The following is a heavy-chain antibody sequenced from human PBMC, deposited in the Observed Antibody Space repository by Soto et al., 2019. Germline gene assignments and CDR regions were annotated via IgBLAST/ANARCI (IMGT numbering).Heavy chain of an antibody. V-gene: IGHV1-46*01. CDR1: GYTFTSYY. D-gene: IGHD6-25*01. CDR3: ASEYSSDNWFDP. J-gene: IGHJ5*02. CDR2: INPSGGST. Sequence: ASVKVSCKASGYTFTSYYMHWVRQAPGQGLEWMGIINPSGGSTSYAQKFQGRVTMTRDTSTSTVYMELSSLRSEDTAVYHCASEYSSDNWFDPWGQGTLVTVS.